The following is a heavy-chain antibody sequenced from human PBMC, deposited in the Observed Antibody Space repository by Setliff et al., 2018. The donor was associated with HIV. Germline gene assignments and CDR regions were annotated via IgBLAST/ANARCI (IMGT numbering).Heavy chain of an antibody. CDR1: GGSFSSYY. CDR3: ARESLAVGTRWFDP. CDR2: INHSGST. V-gene: IGHV4-34*01. Sequence: KPSETLSLTCAVYGGSFSSYYWSWIRQPPGKGLEWIAEINHSGSTNYNPSLKSRVSTSVDTSKNQFSLKLSSVTAADTAVYYCARESLAVGTRWFDPWGQGTLVTVSS. J-gene: IGHJ5*02. D-gene: IGHD6-13*01.